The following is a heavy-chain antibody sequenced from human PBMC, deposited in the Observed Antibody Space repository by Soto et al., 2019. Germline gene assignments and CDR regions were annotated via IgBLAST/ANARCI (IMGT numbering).Heavy chain of an antibody. J-gene: IGHJ6*02. V-gene: IGHV1-18*01. CDR1: GYTFTSYG. Sequence: QVQLVQSGAEVKKPGASVKVSCKASGYTFTSYGISWVRQAPGQGLEWMGWISAYNGNTNYAQKLQGRVTMTSDTSPSTAYMEVRSLRSDDTALYCCAGDHLISYYYGIDGWGQGTTVIVSS. D-gene: IGHD3-16*01. CDR2: ISAYNGNT. CDR3: AGDHLISYYYGIDG.